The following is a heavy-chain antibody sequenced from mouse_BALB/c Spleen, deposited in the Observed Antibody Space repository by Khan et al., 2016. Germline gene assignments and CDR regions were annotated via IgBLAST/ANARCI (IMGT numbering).Heavy chain of an antibody. J-gene: IGHJ3*01. D-gene: IGHD2-3*01. CDR2: ISSGGSYT. V-gene: IGHV5-6*01. CDR3: ARHGGGYYPFAY. CDR1: GFTFSSYG. Sequence: EVELVESGGDLVKPGGSLKLSCAASGFTFSSYGMSWVRQTPDKRLEWVATISSGGSYTYYPDSVKGRFTISRDNAKNTLYLQMSSLKSEDTAMYYCARHGGGYYPFAYWGQGTLVTVSA.